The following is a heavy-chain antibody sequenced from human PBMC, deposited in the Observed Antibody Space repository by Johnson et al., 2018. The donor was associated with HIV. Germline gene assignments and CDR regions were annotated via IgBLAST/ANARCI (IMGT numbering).Heavy chain of an antibody. CDR1: GFTFDDYA. V-gene: IGHV3-30-3*01. CDR2: ISFDGGAI. J-gene: IGHJ3*02. Sequence: QVQLVESGGGLVQPGRSLRLSCAASGFTFDDYAMHWVRQAPGKGLVWVAVISFDGGAIYYADSVEGRFTISSDNSRDTLSLQMNSLRVEDTALYYCARDRLLWFRELWPHDAFDIWGQGTMVTVSS. D-gene: IGHD3-10*01. CDR3: ARDRLLWFRELWPHDAFDI.